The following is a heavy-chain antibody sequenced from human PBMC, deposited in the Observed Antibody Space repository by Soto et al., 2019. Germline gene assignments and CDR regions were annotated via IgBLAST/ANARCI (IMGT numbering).Heavy chain of an antibody. CDR3: AREGNWGKYFDL. CDR2: IYYSGST. J-gene: IGHJ2*01. CDR1: GGSISSYY. Sequence: SETLSLTCTVSGGSISSYYWSWIRQPPGKGLEWIGYIYYSGSTNYNPSLKSRVTISVDTSKNQFSLKLSSVTAADTAVYYCAREGNWGKYFDLWGRGTLVTVSS. D-gene: IGHD7-27*01. V-gene: IGHV4-59*01.